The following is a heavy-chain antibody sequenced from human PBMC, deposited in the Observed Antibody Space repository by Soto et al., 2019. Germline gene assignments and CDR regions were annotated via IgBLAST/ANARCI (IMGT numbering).Heavy chain of an antibody. CDR2: IIPIFGTA. V-gene: IGHV1-69*01. D-gene: IGHD3-3*01. CDR1: GGTFSSYA. J-gene: IGHJ5*02. Sequence: QVQLVQSGAEVKKPGSSVKVSCKASGGTFSSYAISWVRQAPGQGLEWMGGIIPIFGTANYAQKFQGRVTITADESTSTAYRELSSLRSEDTAVYYCARRPHYYDFWSGYYYGNWFDPWGQGTLVTVSS. CDR3: ARRPHYYDFWSGYYYGNWFDP.